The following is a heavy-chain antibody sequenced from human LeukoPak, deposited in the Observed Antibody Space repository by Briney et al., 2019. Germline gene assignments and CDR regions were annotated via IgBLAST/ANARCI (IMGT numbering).Heavy chain of an antibody. CDR3: ARESRASRFDP. D-gene: IGHD2-21*01. J-gene: IGHJ5*02. CDR2: IYTGGTT. CDR1: GGPISSANYY. Sequence: SQTLSLTCSVSGGPISSANYYLSWIRQPAGKGLEWIGRIYTGGTTNYNPSLKTRVTISIDTSKNQFSLTLNSVTAADTAIYYCARESRASRFDPWGQGILVTVSS. V-gene: IGHV4-61*02.